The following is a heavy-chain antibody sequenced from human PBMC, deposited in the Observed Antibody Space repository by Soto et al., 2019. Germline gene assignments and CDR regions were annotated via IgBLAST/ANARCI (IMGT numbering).Heavy chain of an antibody. CDR2: IIPIFGTS. CDR3: ARGYDSSGSLDY. D-gene: IGHD3-22*01. Sequence: SSVKFSCKASGGTFSSYAISWVRQAPGQVLECMGGIIPIFGTSNDXXKFQGRVXXTADESTSTAXMELSXLRSEDTAVYYCARGYDSSGSLDYWVQGTLVTVSS. J-gene: IGHJ4*02. CDR1: GGTFSSYA. V-gene: IGHV1-69*13.